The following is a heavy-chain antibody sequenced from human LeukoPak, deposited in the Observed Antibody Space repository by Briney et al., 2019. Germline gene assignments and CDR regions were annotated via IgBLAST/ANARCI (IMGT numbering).Heavy chain of an antibody. CDR1: GFTFSSYW. Sequence: GGSLRLSCAASGFTFSSYWMSWVRQAPGKGLEWVGRIKGKPDGGTTDYAAPVKGRFTISRDDSKNTLYLQMNSLKTEDTAVYYCTTGGYSYYWGQGTLVTVSS. J-gene: IGHJ4*02. CDR3: TTGGYSYY. D-gene: IGHD5-18*01. V-gene: IGHV3-15*01. CDR2: IKGKPDGGTT.